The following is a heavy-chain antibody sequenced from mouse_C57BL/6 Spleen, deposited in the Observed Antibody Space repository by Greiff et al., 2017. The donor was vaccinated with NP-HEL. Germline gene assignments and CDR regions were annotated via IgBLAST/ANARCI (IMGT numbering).Heavy chain of an antibody. V-gene: IGHV1-85*01. J-gene: IGHJ3*01. D-gene: IGHD4-1*01. CDR1: GYTFTSYD. Sequence: QVQLQQSGPELVKPGASVKLSCKASGYTFTSYDINWVKQRPGQGLEWIGWIYPRDGSTKYNDKFTCRATLTVDTSSSTAYMELHSLTSEDSAVYFCARSKTGTAAWFAYWGQGTLVTVSA. CDR2: IYPRDGST. CDR3: ARSKTGTAAWFAY.